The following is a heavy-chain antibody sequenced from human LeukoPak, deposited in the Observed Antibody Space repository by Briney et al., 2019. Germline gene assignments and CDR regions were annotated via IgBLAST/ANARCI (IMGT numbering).Heavy chain of an antibody. CDR3: ARDQGGSYSGGDYDAFDI. CDR1: GFIFKNFW. Sequence: PGGSLRLSCAASGFIFKNFWMTWVRQAPGKGLEWVANIKRDGSDRYYVDSVKGRFTISRDNAKNSLFLQMNSLRAEDTAVYYCARDQGGSYSGGDYDAFDIWGRGTMVTVSS. CDR2: IKRDGSDR. D-gene: IGHD6-19*01. V-gene: IGHV3-7*01. J-gene: IGHJ3*02.